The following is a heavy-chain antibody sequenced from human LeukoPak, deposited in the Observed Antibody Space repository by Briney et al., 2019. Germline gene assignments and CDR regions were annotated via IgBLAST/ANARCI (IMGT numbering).Heavy chain of an antibody. CDR3: ARANVLRFLEWLPVRAFDI. D-gene: IGHD3-3*01. Sequence: GASVKVSCKASGYTFTGYYMHWVRQAPGQGLEWMGWINPNSGGTNYAQKFQGRVTMTRGTSISTAYMELSRLRSDDTAVYYCARANVLRFLEWLPVRAFDIWGQGTMVTVSS. CDR2: INPNSGGT. V-gene: IGHV1-2*02. J-gene: IGHJ3*02. CDR1: GYTFTGYY.